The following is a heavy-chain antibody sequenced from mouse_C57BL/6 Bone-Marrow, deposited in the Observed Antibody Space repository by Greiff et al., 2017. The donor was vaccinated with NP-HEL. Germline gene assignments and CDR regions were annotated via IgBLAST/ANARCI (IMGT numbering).Heavy chain of an antibody. J-gene: IGHJ2*01. D-gene: IGHD2-3*01. V-gene: IGHV3-6*01. CDR3: ARRDGYYVGY. CDR2: ISYDGSN. CDR1: GYSITSGYY. Sequence: DVKLQESGPGLVKPSQSLSLTCSVTGYSITSGYYWNWIRQFPGTKLEWMGYISYDGSNNYNPSLKNRISITRDTSKNQFFLKLNSVTTEDTATYYCARRDGYYVGYWGQGTTLTVSS.